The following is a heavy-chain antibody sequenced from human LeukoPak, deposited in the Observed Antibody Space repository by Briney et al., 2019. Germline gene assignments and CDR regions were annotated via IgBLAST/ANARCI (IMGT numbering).Heavy chain of an antibody. V-gene: IGHV3-23*01. Sequence: GGSLRLSCAASGFTFSSFVMSWVRQAPGRGLEWVSTINNNGGSTYYADSVKDRFTISRDSSKNTLFLHMNTLRAEDTAIYYCAKDRTVGASYWYFDLWGRGTLVTVSS. CDR1: GFTFSSFV. CDR2: INNNGGST. CDR3: AKDRTVGASYWYFDL. J-gene: IGHJ2*01. D-gene: IGHD1-26*01.